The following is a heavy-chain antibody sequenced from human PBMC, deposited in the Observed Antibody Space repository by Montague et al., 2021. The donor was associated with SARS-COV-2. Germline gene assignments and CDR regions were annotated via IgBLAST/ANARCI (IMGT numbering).Heavy chain of an antibody. Sequence: SLRLSCAASGFTFSSYEMNWVRQAPGKGLEWVSYISSSGSTIYYADSVKGRFTISRGNAKNSLYLQMNSLRAEDTAVYYCARDPPDLGYDSSGYCYRYLPYYYYYGMDVWGQGTTVTVSS. CDR3: ARDPPDLGYDSSGYCYRYLPYYYYYGMDV. V-gene: IGHV3-48*03. CDR2: ISSSGSTI. D-gene: IGHD3-22*01. J-gene: IGHJ6*02. CDR1: GFTFSSYE.